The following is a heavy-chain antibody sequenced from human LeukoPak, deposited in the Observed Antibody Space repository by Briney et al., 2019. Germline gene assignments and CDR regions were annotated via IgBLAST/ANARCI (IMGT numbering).Heavy chain of an antibody. CDR3: ARELSTGIVLDY. J-gene: IGHJ4*02. D-gene: IGHD6-6*01. CDR2: ITGDDYM. V-gene: IGHV3-21*01. CDR1: GFTFSSYS. Sequence: PGGSLRLSCAASGFTFSSYSMNWVRQAPGKGLEWVSSITGDDYMYYVDSVKGRFTISRDNAKNSLCLQMDRLRAEDTAVYYCARELSTGIVLDYWGQGILVTVSS.